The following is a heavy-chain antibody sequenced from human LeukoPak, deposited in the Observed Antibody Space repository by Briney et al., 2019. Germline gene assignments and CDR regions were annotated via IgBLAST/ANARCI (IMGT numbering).Heavy chain of an antibody. Sequence: GGSLRLSCAASGFTLSSYGMHWVRQAPGKGLEWVAVMSSDGSNKYYADSVKGRFTISRDNSKNTLYLQMNSLRAEDTAVYYCAKEGTYRKEYYFDYWGQGTLVTVSS. CDR1: GFTLSSYG. V-gene: IGHV3-30*18. D-gene: IGHD3-10*01. CDR2: MSSDGSNK. CDR3: AKEGTYRKEYYFDY. J-gene: IGHJ4*02.